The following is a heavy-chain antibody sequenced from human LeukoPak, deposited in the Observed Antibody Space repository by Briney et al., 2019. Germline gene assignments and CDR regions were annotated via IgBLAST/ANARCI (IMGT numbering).Heavy chain of an antibody. CDR2: IYSGGST. Sequence: PGGSLRLSCAASGFTVSSNYMSWVRQAPGKGLEWVSVIYSGGSTYYADSVKGRFTISRDNSKNTLYLQMNSLRAEDTAVYYCARDRSRYQLPRGWFDPWGQRTLVTVSS. CDR1: GFTVSSNY. J-gene: IGHJ5*02. D-gene: IGHD2-2*01. CDR3: ARDRSRYQLPRGWFDP. V-gene: IGHV3-66*02.